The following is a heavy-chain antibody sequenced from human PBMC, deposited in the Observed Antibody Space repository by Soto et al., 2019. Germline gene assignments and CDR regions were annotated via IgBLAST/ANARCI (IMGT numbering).Heavy chain of an antibody. J-gene: IGHJ1*01. Sequence: SETLSLTCTVSGDSISNWSYYWGWIRQPPGKELEWIGSIYYTGTTYYSPSLNSRVTIAVDTSKNQFSLKLNSVTAADTAVYYCAIHPPGYNYGYGITDCGQGTLVTVSS. D-gene: IGHD5-18*01. CDR2: IYYTGTT. V-gene: IGHV4-39*01. CDR3: AIHPPGYNYGYGITD. CDR1: GDSISNWSYY.